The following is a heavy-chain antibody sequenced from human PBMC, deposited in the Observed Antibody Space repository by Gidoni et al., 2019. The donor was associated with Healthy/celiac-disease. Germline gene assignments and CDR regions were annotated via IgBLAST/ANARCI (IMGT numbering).Heavy chain of an antibody. CDR2: ISSSSSYT. Sequence: QVQLVESGGGWVKPGGSLRLSCAAAGFTFSDYYMSWIRQAPGKGLEWVSYISSSSSYTNYADSVKGLFTISRDNAKNSLYLQMNSLRAEDTAVYYCARVGGCSGGSCPPGGYYYYMDVWGKGTTVTVSS. CDR1: GFTFSDYY. V-gene: IGHV3-11*05. J-gene: IGHJ6*03. CDR3: ARVGGCSGGSCPPGGYYYYMDV. D-gene: IGHD2-15*01.